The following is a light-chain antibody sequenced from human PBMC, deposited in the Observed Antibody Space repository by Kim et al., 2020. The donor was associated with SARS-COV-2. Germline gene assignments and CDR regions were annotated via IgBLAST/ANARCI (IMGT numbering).Light chain of an antibody. CDR2: QDN. CDR1: ELGDKD. Sequence: SVPLGQTASITGAGDELGDKDECGYQQKPGQSPVMVIYQDNKRHSETPERLSGSNSGNTATLTISGPQAMDEDDYYCQAWDGNTAVFGGGTQLTVL. CDR3: QAWDGNTAV. J-gene: IGLJ3*02. V-gene: IGLV3-1*01.